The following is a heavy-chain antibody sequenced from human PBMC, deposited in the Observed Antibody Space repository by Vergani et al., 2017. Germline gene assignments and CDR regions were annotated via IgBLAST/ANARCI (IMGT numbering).Heavy chain of an antibody. D-gene: IGHD5-24*01. J-gene: IGHJ6*04. CDR1: GFTFDDYA. CDR3: AKDGDGSGGMDV. V-gene: IGHV3-9*01. Sequence: EVQLVESGGGLVQPGRSLRLSCAASGFTFDDYAMHWVRQAPGKGLEWDSGISWNSGSIGYADSVKGRFTISRDNAKNSLYLQMNSLRAEDTALYYCAKDGDGSGGMDVWGKGTTVTVSS. CDR2: ISWNSGSI.